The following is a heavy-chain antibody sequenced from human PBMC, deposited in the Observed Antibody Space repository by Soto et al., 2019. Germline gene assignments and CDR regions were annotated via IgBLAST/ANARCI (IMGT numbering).Heavy chain of an antibody. CDR2: IIPIFGTA. J-gene: IGHJ4*02. Sequence: QVQLVQSGAEVKKPGSSVKVSCKASGGTFSSYAISWVRQAPGKGREWMGGIIPIFGTANYAQKFQGRVTLTADESTSTAYMDLSSLRSEDTAVYYCAGYYGGNLVDPFCYWCQGTLVTVFS. D-gene: IGHD4-17*01. CDR3: AGYYGGNLVDPFCY. CDR1: GGTFSSYA. V-gene: IGHV1-69*12.